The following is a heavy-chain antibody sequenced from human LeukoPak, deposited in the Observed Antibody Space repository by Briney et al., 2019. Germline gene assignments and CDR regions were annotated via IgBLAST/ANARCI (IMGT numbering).Heavy chain of an antibody. D-gene: IGHD1-26*01. CDR3: ARDYIVGATLDY. V-gene: IGHV3-21*01. CDR2: ISSSSSYI. J-gene: IGHJ4*02. Sequence: GGSLRHSCAASGFTFSSYSMNWVRQAPGKGLEWVSSISSSSSYIYYADSVKGRFTISRDNAKNSLYLQMNSLRAEDTAVYYCARDYIVGATLDYWGQGTLVTVSS. CDR1: GFTFSSYS.